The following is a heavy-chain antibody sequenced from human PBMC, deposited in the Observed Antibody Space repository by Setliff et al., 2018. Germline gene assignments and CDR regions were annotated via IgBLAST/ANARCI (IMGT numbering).Heavy chain of an antibody. V-gene: IGHV1-2*06. CDR1: GYTFTGYY. Sequence: ASVKVSCKASGYTFTGYYLHWVRQAPGQGLEWMGRINPSSGATIYAQKLQGRVTMTTDTSTSTAYMELRSLRSDDTAVYYCARVRLGLPMVDYWGQGTLVTVSS. J-gene: IGHJ4*02. CDR3: ARVRLGLPMVDY. D-gene: IGHD5-18*01. CDR2: INPSSGAT.